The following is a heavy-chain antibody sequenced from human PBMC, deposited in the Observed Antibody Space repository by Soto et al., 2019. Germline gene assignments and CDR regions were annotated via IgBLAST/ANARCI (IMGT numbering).Heavy chain of an antibody. CDR2: IRGSGGDT. D-gene: IGHD3-16*01. CDR1: GVSFRSCA. CDR3: AGGPRDYDLDY. J-gene: IGHJ4*02. V-gene: IGHV3-23*01. Sequence: EVQLLESGGGLRQPGGSLRLSSAASGVSFRSCAMSWVRQAPGKGLQWVPAIRGSGGDTYYADSVKGRFTISKDNSKNMLYLQVASLRGDDTAVYYCAGGPRDYDLDYWGQGTLVTVSS.